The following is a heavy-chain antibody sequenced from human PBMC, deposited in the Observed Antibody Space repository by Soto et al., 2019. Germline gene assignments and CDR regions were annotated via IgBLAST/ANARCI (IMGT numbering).Heavy chain of an antibody. J-gene: IGHJ4*02. CDR2: IKQDGSLK. CDR1: EFTFREYW. Sequence: PGGSLRLSCVASEFTFREYWMTWVRQAPGKGLEWVANIKQDGSLKFYVDSVKGRFSVSRDNAANSVFLDMDSLRFEDSAVYYCARGLKAHAYWGRGSLVTVSS. CDR3: ARGLKAHAY. V-gene: IGHV3-7*01.